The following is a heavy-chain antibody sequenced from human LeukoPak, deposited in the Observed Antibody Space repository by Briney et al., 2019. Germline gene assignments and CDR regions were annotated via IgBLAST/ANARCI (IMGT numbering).Heavy chain of an antibody. CDR1: GFTFSSYA. Sequence: GGSLRLSCAASGFTFSSYALSWVRQAPGKGLEWVSTISGTGGSTYYADSVKGRFTISRDNSKNTLYLQMNSLRAEDTAVYYCAKAVTMRVNDYWGQGTLVAVSS. J-gene: IGHJ4*02. CDR3: AKAVTMRVNDY. D-gene: IGHD4/OR15-4a*01. V-gene: IGHV3-23*01. CDR2: ISGTGGST.